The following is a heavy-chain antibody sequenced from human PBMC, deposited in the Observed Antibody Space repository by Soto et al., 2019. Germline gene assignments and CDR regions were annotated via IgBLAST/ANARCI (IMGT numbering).Heavy chain of an antibody. V-gene: IGHV3-74*01. D-gene: IGHD4-4*01. CDR1: GFTFSNYC. Sequence: EVQLVESGGGLVQPGGSLRLSCSASGFTFSNYCMHWVRQAPGKGLVWVSRINFDESTTTYADSVQGRFTISRDNAKNTLYLQLNSLRAEDTAIYYGLTGGRTVGHVDHVDDWGQGALVTVSP. J-gene: IGHJ4*02. CDR2: INFDESTT. CDR3: LTGGRTVGHVDHVDD.